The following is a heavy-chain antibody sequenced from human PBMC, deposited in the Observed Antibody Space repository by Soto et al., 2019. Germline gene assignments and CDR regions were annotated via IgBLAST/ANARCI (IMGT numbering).Heavy chain of an antibody. CDR1: GYTFTGYY. J-gene: IGHJ6*02. Sequence: GASVKVSCKASGYTFTGYYMHWVRQAPGQGLEWMGWINPNSGGTNYAQKFQGWVTMTRDTSISTAYMELSRLRSDDTAVYYCARARSRCCYGGADYSYYGMDVWGQGTTVTVSS. CDR2: INPNSGGT. V-gene: IGHV1-2*04. D-gene: IGHD3-16*01. CDR3: ARARSRCCYGGADYSYYGMDV.